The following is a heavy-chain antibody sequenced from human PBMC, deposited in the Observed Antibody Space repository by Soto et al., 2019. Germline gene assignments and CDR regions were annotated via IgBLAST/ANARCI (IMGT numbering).Heavy chain of an antibody. D-gene: IGHD3-10*01. V-gene: IGHV3-7*01. Sequence: GGSLRLSCAASGFTFSSYWMSWVRQAPGKGLEWVANIKQDGSEKYYVDSVKGRFTISRDNAKNSLYLQMNSLRAEDTAVYYCARDGPYYCSGEKQYYYYYYGMDVWGQGTTVTVSS. CDR3: ARDGPYYCSGEKQYYYYYYGMDV. CDR1: GFTFSSYW. CDR2: IKQDGSEK. J-gene: IGHJ6*02.